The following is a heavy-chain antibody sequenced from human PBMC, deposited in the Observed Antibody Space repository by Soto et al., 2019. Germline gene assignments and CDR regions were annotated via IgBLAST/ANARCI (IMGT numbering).Heavy chain of an antibody. J-gene: IGHJ4*02. CDR1: GYTFTTSD. CDR2: MNPDSGIT. V-gene: IGHV1-8*01. D-gene: IGHD2-15*01. Sequence: ASVKVSFKASGYTFTTSDINWVRQAPGQGLEWMGWMNPDSGITAYAQTFQGRVTMTTSTSTSTVYMELSSLGSDDTAVYYCARRPHCSGGICYYGLDYWGQGTLVTVSS. CDR3: ARRPHCSGGICYYGLDY.